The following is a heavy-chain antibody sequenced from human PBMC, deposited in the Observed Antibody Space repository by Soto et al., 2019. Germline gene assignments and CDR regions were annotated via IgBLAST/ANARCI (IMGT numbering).Heavy chain of an antibody. CDR1: GGSTSSYY. V-gene: IGHV4-59*08. J-gene: IGHJ6*03. CDR2: IYYSGST. Sequence: SQTPYLTRTVYGGSTSSYYWSWIRQPPGKGLEWIGSIYYSGSTNYNPSLKSRVTISVDTSKNQFSPKLSSVTAADTAVYYCARQMSGYYQHYYYYMDVWGKGTTGSFSS. D-gene: IGHD3-3*01. CDR3: ARQMSGYYQHYYYYMDV.